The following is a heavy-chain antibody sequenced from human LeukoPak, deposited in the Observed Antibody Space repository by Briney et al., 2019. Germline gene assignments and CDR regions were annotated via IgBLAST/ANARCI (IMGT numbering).Heavy chain of an antibody. Sequence: GGSLRLSCAASGFTYSTCAKSWVRQAPGKGLEWVSGLSGTTSGTYYADSVKGRFTISRDNSKNTLFLQVNSLRAEDTAVYYCAKVRTYFYHGLDVWGQGTTVTVSS. J-gene: IGHJ6*02. CDR3: AKVRTYFYHGLDV. D-gene: IGHD1-14*01. CDR1: GFTYSTCA. V-gene: IGHV3-23*01. CDR2: LSGTTSGT.